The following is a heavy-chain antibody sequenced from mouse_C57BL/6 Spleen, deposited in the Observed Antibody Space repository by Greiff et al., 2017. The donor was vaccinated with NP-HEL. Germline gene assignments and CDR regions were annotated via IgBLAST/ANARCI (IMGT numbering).Heavy chain of an antibody. J-gene: IGHJ3*01. V-gene: IGHV14-4*01. CDR2: IDPENGDT. D-gene: IGHD3-2*02. CDR1: GFNIKDDY. CDR3: TALDSSGYFWFAY. Sequence: EVHLVESGAELVRPGASVKLSCTASGFNIKDDYMHWVKQRPEQGLEWIGWIDPENGDTEYASKFQGKATITADTSSNTAYLQLSSLTSEDTAVYYCTALDSSGYFWFAYWGQGTLVTVSA.